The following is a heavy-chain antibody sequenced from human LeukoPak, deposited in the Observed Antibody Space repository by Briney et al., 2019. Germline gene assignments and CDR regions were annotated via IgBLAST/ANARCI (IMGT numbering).Heavy chain of an antibody. CDR3: ARVFHSSTWVDAFDI. CDR2: INPNSGGT. Sequence: ASAKVSCKASGYTFTGYYIHWVRQAPGQGLEWMGRINPNSGGTNYAQKFQGRVTMTRDTSITTAYMELSSLTSDDTAVYYCARVFHSSTWVDAFDIWGQGTMVTVSS. CDR1: GYTFTGYY. D-gene: IGHD6-13*01. J-gene: IGHJ3*02. V-gene: IGHV1-2*06.